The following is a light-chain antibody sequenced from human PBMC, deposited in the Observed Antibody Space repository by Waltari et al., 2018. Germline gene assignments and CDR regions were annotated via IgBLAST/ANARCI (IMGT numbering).Light chain of an antibody. CDR2: GAS. J-gene: IGKJ1*01. Sequence: EIVMTQSPATLSVSPGERATLSCRASKSVSSNLAWYQQKPGQAPRLLIDGASTRATGIPARFSGSGSGTEFTLTISSLQSEDFAVYYCQQYNNWPLWTFGQGTKVEIK. V-gene: IGKV3-15*01. CDR1: KSVSSN. CDR3: QQYNNWPLWT.